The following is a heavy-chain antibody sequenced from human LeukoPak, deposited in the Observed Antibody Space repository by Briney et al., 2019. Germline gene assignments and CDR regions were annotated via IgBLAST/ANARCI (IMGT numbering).Heavy chain of an antibody. J-gene: IGHJ5*02. CDR2: ISGGGGST. CDR1: GFTFSSYA. CDR3: AKDAVAASYNWFDP. Sequence: GGSLRLSCAASGFTFSSYAMSWVRQAPGKGLEWVSAISGGGGSTYYADSVKGWFTISRDNSKNTLYLQMNSLRAEDTAVYYCAKDAVAASYNWFDPWGQGTLVTVSS. V-gene: IGHV3-23*01. D-gene: IGHD2-15*01.